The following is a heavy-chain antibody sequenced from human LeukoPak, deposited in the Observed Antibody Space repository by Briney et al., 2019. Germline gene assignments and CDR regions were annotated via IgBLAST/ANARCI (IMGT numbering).Heavy chain of an antibody. CDR2: ISFDGTNK. V-gene: IGHV3-30*18. D-gene: IGHD3-22*01. J-gene: IGHJ4*02. CDR3: AKGGYYERPWYFDY. Sequence: GGSLRLSFAASGFTFSHYAMHWVRQAPGKGLEWVAVISFDGTNKFYAGSVKGRFTISRDNSKNALYLQMNSLRAEDTAVYYCAKGGYYERPWYFDYWGQGTLVTVSS. CDR1: GFTFSHYA.